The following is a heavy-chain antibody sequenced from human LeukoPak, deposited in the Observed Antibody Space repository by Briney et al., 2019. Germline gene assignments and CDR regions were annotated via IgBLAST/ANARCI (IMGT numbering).Heavy chain of an antibody. CDR3: ARVVGGRVRLWFGELLGPFDY. Sequence: GGSLRLSCAASGFTFGSYWMSWVRQAPGKGLEWVANIKQDGSEKYYVDSVKGRFTIPRDNAKNSLYLQMNSLRAEDTAVYYCARVVGGRVRLWFGELLGPFDYWGQGTLVTVSS. CDR2: IKQDGSEK. V-gene: IGHV3-7*03. CDR1: GFTFGSYW. J-gene: IGHJ4*02. D-gene: IGHD3-10*01.